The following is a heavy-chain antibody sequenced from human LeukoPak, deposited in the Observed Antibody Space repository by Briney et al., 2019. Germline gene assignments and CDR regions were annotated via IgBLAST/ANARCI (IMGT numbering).Heavy chain of an antibody. CDR2: ITGGGENT. CDR3: AKVLTGSQDY. V-gene: IGHV3-23*01. Sequence: GKSLRLSCAASGFTFGSYAMTWVRQAPGKGLEWVSTITGGGENTYYADSVRGRFTISRDNSKTTLHLQMNGLRAEDTAVYYCAKVLTGSQDYWGQGTLVTVSS. D-gene: IGHD7-27*01. J-gene: IGHJ4*02. CDR1: GFTFGSYA.